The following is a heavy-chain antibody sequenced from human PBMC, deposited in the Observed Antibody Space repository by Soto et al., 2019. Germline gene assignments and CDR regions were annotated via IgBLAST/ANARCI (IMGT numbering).Heavy chain of an antibody. CDR1: GGYVSSYY. J-gene: IGHJ4*02. CDR3: ARETENGDYNDY. CDR2: IYYSGST. V-gene: IGHV4-59*02. D-gene: IGHD4-17*01. Sequence: PSETLSLTSTVSGGYVSSYYWSWIRQPPGKGLEWIGYIYYSGSTNYNPSLKSRVTISVDTSKNQFSLKLSSVTAADTAVYYCARETENGDYNDYWGQGTLVTVSS.